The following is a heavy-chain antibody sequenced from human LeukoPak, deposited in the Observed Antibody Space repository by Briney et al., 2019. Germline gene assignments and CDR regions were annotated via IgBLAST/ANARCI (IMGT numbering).Heavy chain of an antibody. Sequence: SETLSLTCTVSGDSISTSSYYWGWIRQPPGKELEWIGTLNYGGSTYYNPSLKTRVTISVDMSKNQFSLRLHSVTAADTVVYYCARHAYYYESSGYFYPFHYWGQGTLLTVSS. CDR1: GDSISTSSYY. D-gene: IGHD3-22*01. CDR2: LNYGGST. V-gene: IGHV4-39*01. CDR3: ARHAYYYESSGYFYPFHY. J-gene: IGHJ4*02.